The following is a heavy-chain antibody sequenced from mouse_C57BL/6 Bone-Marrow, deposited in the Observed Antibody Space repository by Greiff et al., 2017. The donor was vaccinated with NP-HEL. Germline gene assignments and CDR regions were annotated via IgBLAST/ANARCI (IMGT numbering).Heavy chain of an antibody. CDR3: ATYYSNYGLYYFDY. J-gene: IGHJ2*01. V-gene: IGHV1-55*01. CDR1: GYTFTSYW. CDR2: IYPGSGST. D-gene: IGHD2-5*01. Sequence: QVQLQQPGAELVKPGASVKMSCKASGYTFTSYWITWVKQRPGQGLEWIGDIYPGSGSTNYNEKFKSKATLTVDTASITAYMQLSSLTSEDSAVYYCATYYSNYGLYYFDYWGQGTTLTVSS.